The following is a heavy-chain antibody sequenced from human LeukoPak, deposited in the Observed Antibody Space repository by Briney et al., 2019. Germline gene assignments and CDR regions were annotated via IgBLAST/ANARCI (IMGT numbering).Heavy chain of an antibody. D-gene: IGHD4-23*01. V-gene: IGHV3-53*01. CDR2: IYSGGST. CDR3: ARTATTVVTPYYYYYMDV. CDR1: GFTVSSNY. Sequence: PGGSLRLSCAASGFTVSSNYMSWVRQAPGKGLEWVSVIYSGGSTYYADSVKGRFTISRDNSKNTLYLQMNSLRAEDTAVYYCARTATTVVTPYYYYYMDVWGKGTTVTISS. J-gene: IGHJ6*03.